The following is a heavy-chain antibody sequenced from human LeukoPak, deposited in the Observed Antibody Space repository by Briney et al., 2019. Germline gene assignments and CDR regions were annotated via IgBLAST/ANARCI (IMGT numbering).Heavy chain of an antibody. J-gene: IGHJ5*02. V-gene: IGHV4-34*01. Sequence: SETLSLTCAVYGGSFSGYSWSWIRQPPGKGLEWIGEINHSGSSNYNPSLKSRVTISVDTFKNQFSLKLTSLTAADAAVYYCARRPNWGSGHGFDPWGQGTLVTVSS. CDR3: ARRPNWGSGHGFDP. D-gene: IGHD6-25*01. CDR2: INHSGSS. CDR1: GGSFSGYS.